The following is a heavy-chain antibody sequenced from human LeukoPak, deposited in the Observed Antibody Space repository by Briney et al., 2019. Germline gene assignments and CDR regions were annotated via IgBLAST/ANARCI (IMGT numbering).Heavy chain of an antibody. Sequence: SETLPLTCAVYGGSFSGYYWSWIRQPPGKGLEWIGEIHHSGSTKYNPSLKSRVTISVDTSKNQFSLKLSSVTAADTAVYYCARKKARRGNYYGSGSYYWFDPWGQGTLVTVSS. D-gene: IGHD3-10*01. CDR1: GGSFSGYY. J-gene: IGHJ5*02. CDR3: ARKKARRGNYYGSGSYYWFDP. CDR2: IHHSGST. V-gene: IGHV4-34*01.